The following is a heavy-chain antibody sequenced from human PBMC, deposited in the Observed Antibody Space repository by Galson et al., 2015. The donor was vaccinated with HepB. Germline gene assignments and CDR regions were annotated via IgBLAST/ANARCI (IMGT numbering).Heavy chain of an antibody. D-gene: IGHD6-19*01. Sequence: SLRLSCAASGFTFSSYTMNWVRQAPGKGLEWVSSISGSNINTYYGDSVKGRFTISRDNSNNTLYLQMTSLRAEDTAVYYCAKVRQWLTRALDYWGQGTLVSVSS. CDR1: GFTFSSYT. CDR2: ISGSNINT. J-gene: IGHJ4*02. CDR3: AKVRQWLTRALDY. V-gene: IGHV3-23*01.